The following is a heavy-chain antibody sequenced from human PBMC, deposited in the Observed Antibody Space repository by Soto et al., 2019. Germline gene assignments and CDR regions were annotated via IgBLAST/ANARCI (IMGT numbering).Heavy chain of an antibody. CDR1: GYTFTSYG. CDR2: ISAYNGNT. CDR3: ARGESYYDSSGYPKGAYGMDV. Sequence: ASVKVSCKASGYTFTSYGISWVRQAPGQGLEWMGWISAYNGNTNYAQKLQGRVTMTTDTSTSTAYMELRSPRSDDTAVYYCARGESYYDSSGYPKGAYGMDVWGQGTTVTVSS. D-gene: IGHD3-22*01. V-gene: IGHV1-18*01. J-gene: IGHJ6*02.